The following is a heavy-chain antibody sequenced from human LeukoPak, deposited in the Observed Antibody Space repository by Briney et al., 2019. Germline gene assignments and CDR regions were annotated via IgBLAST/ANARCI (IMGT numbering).Heavy chain of an antibody. D-gene: IGHD1-26*01. Sequence: SETLSLTCTVSGGSISSYYWSWIRQPPGKGLEWIGYIYYSGSTNYNPSLKSRVTISVDTSKNQFSLKLSSVTAADTAVYYCAKPRVGATLTDAFDIWGQGTMVTVSS. CDR1: GGSISSYY. CDR3: AKPRVGATLTDAFDI. V-gene: IGHV4-59*01. CDR2: IYYSGST. J-gene: IGHJ3*02.